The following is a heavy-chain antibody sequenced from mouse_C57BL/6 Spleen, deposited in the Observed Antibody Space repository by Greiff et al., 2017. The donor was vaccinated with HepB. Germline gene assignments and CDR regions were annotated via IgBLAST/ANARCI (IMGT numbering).Heavy chain of an antibody. D-gene: IGHD2-14*01. CDR3: ARGYKKYLDY. CDR2: IHPNSGST. V-gene: IGHV1-64*01. J-gene: IGHJ2*01. Sequence: VQLQQPGAELVKPGASVKLSCKASGYTFTSYWMHWVKQRPGQGLEWIGMIHPNSGSTNNNEKFKSKATLTVDKSSSTAYMQLSSLTSEDSAVYYCARGYKKYLDYWGQGTTLTVSS. CDR1: GYTFTSYW.